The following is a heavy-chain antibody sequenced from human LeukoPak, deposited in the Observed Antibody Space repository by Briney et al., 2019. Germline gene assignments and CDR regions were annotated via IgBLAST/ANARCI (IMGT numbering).Heavy chain of an antibody. V-gene: IGHV1-8*01. CDR2: MNPISGNT. CDR1: GYTFTSYD. D-gene: IGHD2-15*01. J-gene: IGHJ5*02. CDR3: ARSIVVVVAATRFEDWFDP. Sequence: ASVKVSCKASGYTFTSYDINWVRQATGQGLEWMGWMNPISGNTGYAQKFQGRVTMTRNTSISTAYMELSSLRSEDTAVYYCARSIVVVVAATRFEDWFDPWGQGTLVTVSS.